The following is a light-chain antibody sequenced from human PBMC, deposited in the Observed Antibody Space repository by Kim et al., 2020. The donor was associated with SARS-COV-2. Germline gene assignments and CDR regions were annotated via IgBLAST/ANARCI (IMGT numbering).Light chain of an antibody. CDR2: GAS. CDR3: QQYNNWQWT. V-gene: IGKV3-15*01. CDR1: QSVSSN. Sequence: SPGERATLSRRASQSVSSNVAWYQQKPGQAHRLLIYGASNRATGIPARCSGSGSGTEFTITNSTLQSEDFAVYYCQQYNNWQWTFGQGTKVDIK. J-gene: IGKJ1*01.